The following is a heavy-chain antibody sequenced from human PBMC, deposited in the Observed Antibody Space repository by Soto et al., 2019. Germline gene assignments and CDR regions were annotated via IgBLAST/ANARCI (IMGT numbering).Heavy chain of an antibody. CDR1: GFTFSSYA. J-gene: IGHJ4*02. D-gene: IGHD3-16*02. CDR3: AKGPNNDYIWGSYRPYYFDY. Sequence: GGSLRLSCAASGFTFSSYAMSWVRQAPGKGLEWVSAISGSGGSTYYADSVKGRFTISRDNSKNTLYLQMNSLRAEDTAVYYCAKGPNNDYIWGSYRPYYFDYWGQGTLVTVSS. CDR2: ISGSGGST. V-gene: IGHV3-23*01.